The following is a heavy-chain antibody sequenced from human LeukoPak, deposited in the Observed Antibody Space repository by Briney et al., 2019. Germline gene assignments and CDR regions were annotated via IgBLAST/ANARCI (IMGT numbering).Heavy chain of an antibody. J-gene: IGHJ4*02. V-gene: IGHV3-23*01. CDR2: ISGGGGNS. Sequence: PGGSLRLSCVASGFTFGSYGMSWVRQAPGKGLEWVSGISGGGGNSDYADSVKGRFTISRDYSKNTLHLQMNSLGAEDTAVYYCAKDGEPMITFGGAGYWGQGTLVTVSS. CDR3: AKDGEPMITFGGAGY. CDR1: GFTFGSYG. D-gene: IGHD3-16*01.